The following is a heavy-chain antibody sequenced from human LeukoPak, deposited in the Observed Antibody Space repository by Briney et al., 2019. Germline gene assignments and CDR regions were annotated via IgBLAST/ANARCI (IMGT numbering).Heavy chain of an antibody. V-gene: IGHV4-59*01. D-gene: IGHD3-22*01. Sequence: SETLSLTCTVSGGSISSYYWSWIRQPPGKGLEWIGYIYYSGSTNYNPSLKSRVTISVDTSKNQFSLKLSSVTAADTAVYYCARAGGYYDSSGYYDYNFDYWGQGTLVTVSS. J-gene: IGHJ4*02. CDR1: GGSISSYY. CDR3: ARAGGYYDSSGYYDYNFDY. CDR2: IYYSGST.